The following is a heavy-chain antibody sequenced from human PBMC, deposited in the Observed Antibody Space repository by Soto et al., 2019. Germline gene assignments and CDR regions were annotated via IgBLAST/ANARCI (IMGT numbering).Heavy chain of an antibody. V-gene: IGHV2-26*01. CDR2: IFSNDEK. D-gene: IGHD2-15*01. J-gene: IGHJ4*02. Sequence: QVTLKESGPVLVKPTETLTLTCIVSGFSLSNARMGVSWIRQPPGKALEWLAHIFSNDEKSYSTSLKSRLTISKDTSKSQVVLTMTNMDPVDTATYYCARIRDEDCSGGSCYFYFDYWGQGTLVTVSS. CDR3: ARIRDEDCSGGSCYFYFDY. CDR1: GFSLSNARMG.